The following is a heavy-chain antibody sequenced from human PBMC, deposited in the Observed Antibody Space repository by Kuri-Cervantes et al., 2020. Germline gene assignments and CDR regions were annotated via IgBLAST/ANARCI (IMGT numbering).Heavy chain of an antibody. CDR2: ISSSSSYI. CDR3: ARDQYYYDSSGYYWVPDAFDI. D-gene: IGHD3-22*01. J-gene: IGHJ3*02. CDR1: GFTFSSYS. V-gene: IGHV3-21*01. Sequence: GESLKISCAAPGFTFSSYSMNWVRQAPGKGLEWVSSISSSSSYIYYADSVKGRFTISRDNAKNSLYLQMNSLRAEDTAVYYCARDQYYYDSSGYYWVPDAFDIWGQGTMVTVSS.